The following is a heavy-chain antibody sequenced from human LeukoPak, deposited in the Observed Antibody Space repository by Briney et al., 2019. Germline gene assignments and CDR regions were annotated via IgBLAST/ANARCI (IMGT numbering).Heavy chain of an antibody. V-gene: IGHV4-59*01. CDR3: ARAISMVRGLHHYYYYMDV. CDR1: GVSITNYY. Sequence: ASETLSLTCTVSGVSITNYYWSWIGQPPGKGLEWIGQVSYSGSTNYNPSLKSRITMSVDTSKNQFSLNLTSVTAADTAVYYCARAISMVRGLHHYYYYMDVWGEGTTVTVAS. CDR2: VSYSGST. D-gene: IGHD3-10*01. J-gene: IGHJ6*03.